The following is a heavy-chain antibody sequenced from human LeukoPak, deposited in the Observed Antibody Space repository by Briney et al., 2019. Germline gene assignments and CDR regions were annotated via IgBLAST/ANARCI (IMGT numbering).Heavy chain of an antibody. CDR1: GGSISSYY. Sequence: SETLSLTCTVSGGSISSYYWSWIRQPPGKGLEWIGYIYYSGSTNYNPSLKSRVTISVDTSKNQFSLKLSSVTAADTAVYYCARQAPLGYCSSTSCYGEIDYWGQGTLVTVSS. J-gene: IGHJ4*02. CDR2: IYYSGST. CDR3: ARQAPLGYCSSTSCYGEIDY. V-gene: IGHV4-59*08. D-gene: IGHD2-2*01.